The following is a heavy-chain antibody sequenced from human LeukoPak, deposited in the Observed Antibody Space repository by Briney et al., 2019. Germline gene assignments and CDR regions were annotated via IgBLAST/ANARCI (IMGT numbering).Heavy chain of an antibody. D-gene: IGHD4-17*01. CDR1: GGSISSSSYY. Sequence: SETLSLTCTVSGGSISSSSYYWGWIRQPPGKGLEWIGSIYYSGITYYNPSLKSRVTISVDTSKNQFSLKLSSVTAADTAVYYCARVDYGGAFDIWGQGTMVTVSS. J-gene: IGHJ3*02. V-gene: IGHV4-39*01. CDR3: ARVDYGGAFDI. CDR2: IYYSGIT.